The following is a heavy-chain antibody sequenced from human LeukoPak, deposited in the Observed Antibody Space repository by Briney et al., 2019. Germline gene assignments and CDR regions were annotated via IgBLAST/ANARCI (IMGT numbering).Heavy chain of an antibody. J-gene: IGHJ4*02. Sequence: GGALRLSCPASRFTLSNYWMSEVRQAAGRELAGVANAKQDGSETYHRDPVKGRFNLARDNAKNSVSLQINSLNADDTAVYYYARQRGSGCLDYWGQGTLVTVSS. CDR3: ARQRGSGCLDY. V-gene: IGHV3-7*01. CDR1: RFTLSNYW. D-gene: IGHD6-19*01. CDR2: AKQDGSET.